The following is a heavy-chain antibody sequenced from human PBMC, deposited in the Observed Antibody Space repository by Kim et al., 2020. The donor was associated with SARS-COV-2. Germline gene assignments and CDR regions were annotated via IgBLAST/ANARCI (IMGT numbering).Heavy chain of an antibody. V-gene: IGHV3-23*01. CDR2: ISGSGGTT. Sequence: GGSLRLSCAASGFTFSTYAMSWVRQAPGKGLEWVSAISGSGGTTNYADSVKGRFTVSRDNSKNMLYLQMNSLRAEDTAVYYCTKALYWGNFWGQGTLVTVSS. CDR1: GFTFSTYA. J-gene: IGHJ4*02. D-gene: IGHD3-16*02. CDR3: TKALYWGNF.